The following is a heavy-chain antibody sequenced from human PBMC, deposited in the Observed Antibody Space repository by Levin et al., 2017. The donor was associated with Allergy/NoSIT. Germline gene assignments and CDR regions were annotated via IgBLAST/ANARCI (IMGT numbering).Heavy chain of an antibody. J-gene: IGHJ6*02. Sequence: ASVKVSCKTSGYSLTDYYMHWVRRAPGQGLEWMGRINPNSGGTNYAQKLQGRVTMTRDTSISTAYMELNRLTSDDTAVYYCARDPTSSSDSGYYFYIMDVWGQGTTVTISS. V-gene: IGHV1-2*06. D-gene: IGHD3-22*01. CDR1: GYSLTDYY. CDR3: ARDPTSSSDSGYYFYIMDV. CDR2: INPNSGGT.